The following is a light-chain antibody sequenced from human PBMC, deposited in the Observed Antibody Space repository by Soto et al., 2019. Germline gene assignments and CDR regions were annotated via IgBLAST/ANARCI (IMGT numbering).Light chain of an antibody. CDR1: HIVSSN. J-gene: IGKJ4*01. Sequence: EIVMTQSPYTLSVSPGERATLSCRASHIVSSNLAWYQQKPGQAPRLLIYGASSRATGIPDRFSGSGSGTDFTLTISRLEPEDFAVYYCQQYGSLLTFGGGTKVDIK. CDR3: QQYGSLLT. CDR2: GAS. V-gene: IGKV3-20*01.